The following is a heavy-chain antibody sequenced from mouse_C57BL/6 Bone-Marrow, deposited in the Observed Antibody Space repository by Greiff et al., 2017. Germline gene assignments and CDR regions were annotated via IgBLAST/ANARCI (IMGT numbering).Heavy chain of an antibody. CDR1: GYTFTSYW. V-gene: IGHV1-50*01. D-gene: IGHD1-1*01. CDR3: ASGFHYYGSSPAY. CDR2: IDPSDSYT. J-gene: IGHJ3*01. Sequence: QQPGAELVKPGASVKLSCKASGYTFTSYWMQWVKQRPGQGLEWIGEIDPSDSYTNYNQKFKGKATLTVDTSSSTAYMQLSSLTSEDSAVYYCASGFHYYGSSPAYWGQGTLVTVSA.